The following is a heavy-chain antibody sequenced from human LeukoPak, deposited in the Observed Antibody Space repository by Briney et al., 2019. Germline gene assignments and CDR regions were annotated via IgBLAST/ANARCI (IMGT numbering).Heavy chain of an antibody. CDR1: GFIFSNYC. D-gene: IGHD5-12*01. CDR3: AKDLPGRLKMMDV. J-gene: IGHJ6*04. V-gene: IGHV3-30*02. Sequence: GGSLRLSCAASGFIFSNYCMHWVRQAPGKGLEWVAFIRYDESNTFYADSVKGRFTISRDNSKNTLYLQMNSLRVEDTAVYYCAKDLPGRLKMMDVWGKGTTVTVSS. CDR2: IRYDESNT.